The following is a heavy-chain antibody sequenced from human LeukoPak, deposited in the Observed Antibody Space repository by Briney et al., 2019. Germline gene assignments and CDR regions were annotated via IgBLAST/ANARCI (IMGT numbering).Heavy chain of an antibody. CDR2: TWFDGSHN. V-gene: IGHV3-33*01. CDR1: GSTFNIYG. Sequence: GGSLRLSCAASGSTFNIYGMHWVRQAPGKGLEWVALTWFDGSHNYYADSVKGRFTISRDNSKNTLYLQMNSLRAEDTAVYFCAREDQQLVRIYLDFWGQGTLVTVSS. CDR3: AREDQQLVRIYLDF. D-gene: IGHD6-13*01. J-gene: IGHJ4*02.